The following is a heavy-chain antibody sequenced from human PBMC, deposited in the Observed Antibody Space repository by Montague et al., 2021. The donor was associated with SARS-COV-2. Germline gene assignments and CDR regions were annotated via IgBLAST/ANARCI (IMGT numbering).Heavy chain of an antibody. J-gene: IGHJ6*02. D-gene: IGHD3-10*01. CDR2: INHSGST. CDR1: GGSSTGYY. Sequence: SETLSLTCAVYGGSSTGYYWSWIRQPPGKGPEWIGEINHSGSTKYNPSLKSRVTISVDTSKNQFSLKLSSVTAADTAVYYCARVRYYGSGTSLGMDVWGQGTTVTVSS. CDR3: ARVRYYGSGTSLGMDV. V-gene: IGHV4-34*01.